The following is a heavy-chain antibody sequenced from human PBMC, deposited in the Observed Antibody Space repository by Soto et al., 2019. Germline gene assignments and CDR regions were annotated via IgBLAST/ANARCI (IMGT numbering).Heavy chain of an antibody. V-gene: IGHV1-18*01. D-gene: IGHD6-6*01. CDR2: ISAYKGKT. J-gene: IGHJ6*02. Sequence: AASVKVSCKASGYTFTSYGISWVRQAPGQGLEWKGWISAYKGKTNYAQKLQGRVTMTTDTSTSTAYMGLRSLRSDDTALFYCARDGLVLPYSYGMDVWGQGTTVTASS. CDR1: GYTFTSYG. CDR3: ARDGLVLPYSYGMDV.